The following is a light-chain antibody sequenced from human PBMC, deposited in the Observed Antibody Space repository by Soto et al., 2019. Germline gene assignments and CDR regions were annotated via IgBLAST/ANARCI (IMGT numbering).Light chain of an antibody. J-gene: IGLJ2*01. CDR2: SNN. CDR1: SSNIGSNT. V-gene: IGLV1-44*01. CDR3: AAWDDSLNGLV. Sequence: LTQPPSASGTPGQRVTISCSGSSSNIGSNTVNWYQQLPGTAPKLLISSNNQRPSGVPDRFSGSKSGTSASLAISGLQSEDEADYYCAAWDDSLNGLVFGGGTKLTVL.